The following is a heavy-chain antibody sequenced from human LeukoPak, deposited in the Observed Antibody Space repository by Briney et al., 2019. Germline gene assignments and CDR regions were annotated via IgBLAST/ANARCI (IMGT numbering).Heavy chain of an antibody. CDR2: IGGSGDST. J-gene: IGHJ4*02. D-gene: IGHD6-6*01. CDR1: GFTLSNAW. Sequence: GGSLRLSCAASGFTLSNAWVSWVRQTPGKGLEWVSAIGGSGDSTYYADSVKGRFTISRDNSKNTMYLQMNSLRAEDTAVYYCATTPWVAARYFDYWGQGTLVTVSS. V-gene: IGHV3-23*01. CDR3: ATTPWVAARYFDY.